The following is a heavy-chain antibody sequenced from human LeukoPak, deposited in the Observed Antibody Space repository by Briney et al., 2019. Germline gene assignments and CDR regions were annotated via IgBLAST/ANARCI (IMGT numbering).Heavy chain of an antibody. CDR1: GYTLTELS. J-gene: IGHJ5*02. D-gene: IGHD1-26*01. CDR3: ATAVLSGDRDWFDP. V-gene: IGHV1-24*01. Sequence: ASVKVSCKVSGYTLTELSMHWVRQAPGKGLEWMGGFDPEDGETIYAQKFQGRVTMTEDTSTDTAYMELSSLRSEDTAVYYCATAVLSGDRDWFDPWGQGTLVTVSS. CDR2: FDPEDGET.